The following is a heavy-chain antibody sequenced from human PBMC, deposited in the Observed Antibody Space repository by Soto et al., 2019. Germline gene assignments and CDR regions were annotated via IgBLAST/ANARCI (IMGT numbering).Heavy chain of an antibody. CDR3: TVYSYKPLGGMDV. V-gene: IGHV5-51*01. Sequence: GESLKISCKGSGYSFTSYWIGWVRQMPGKGLEWMGIIYPGDSDTRYSPSFQGQVTISADKSISTAYLQWSSLKASDTAMYYCTVYSYKPLGGMDVWGQGTTVTVSS. D-gene: IGHD5-18*01. CDR2: IYPGDSDT. CDR1: GYSFTSYW. J-gene: IGHJ6*02.